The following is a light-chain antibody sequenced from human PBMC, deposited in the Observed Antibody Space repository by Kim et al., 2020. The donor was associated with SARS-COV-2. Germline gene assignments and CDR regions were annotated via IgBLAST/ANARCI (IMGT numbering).Light chain of an antibody. Sequence: SSELTQDPAVSVALGQPVRITCQGDSLRNYYASWYQQKPGQAPVLVVYGKNYRPSRIPDRFSGSSSGDTTSLTITGAQAEDEADYYCKSRDSSGDHVLFGGGTQLSGL. CDR3: KSRDSSGDHVL. CDR1: SLRNYY. V-gene: IGLV3-19*01. J-gene: IGLJ2*01. CDR2: GKN.